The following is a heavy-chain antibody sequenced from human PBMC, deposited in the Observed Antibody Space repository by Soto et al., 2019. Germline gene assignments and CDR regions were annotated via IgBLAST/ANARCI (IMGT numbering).Heavy chain of an antibody. D-gene: IGHD3-3*01. V-gene: IGHV3-11*01. CDR3: ARDGFRFLEWSQHYYYGMDV. CDR2: ISSSGSTI. J-gene: IGHJ6*02. CDR1: GFTVSSNY. Sequence: GGSLRLSCAASGFTVSSNYMSWIRQAPGKGLEWVSYISSSGSTIYYADSVKGRFTISRDNAKNSLYLQMNSLRAEDTAVYYCARDGFRFLEWSQHYYYGMDVWGQGTTVTVSS.